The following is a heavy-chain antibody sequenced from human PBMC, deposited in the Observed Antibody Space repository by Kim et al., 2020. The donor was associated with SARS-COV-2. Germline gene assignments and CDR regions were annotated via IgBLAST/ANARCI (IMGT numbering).Heavy chain of an antibody. CDR3: AKASRLELLYYDGMYV. CDR2: ISGSGGST. CDR1: GFTFSSYA. Sequence: GGSLRLSCAASGFTFSSYAMSWVRQAPGKGLEWVSAISGSGGSTYYADSVKGRFTISRDNSKNTLYLQMNSLRAEDTAVYYCAKASRLELLYYDGMYVWGPGTTVTVSS. J-gene: IGHJ6*02. D-gene: IGHD1-7*01. V-gene: IGHV3-23*01.